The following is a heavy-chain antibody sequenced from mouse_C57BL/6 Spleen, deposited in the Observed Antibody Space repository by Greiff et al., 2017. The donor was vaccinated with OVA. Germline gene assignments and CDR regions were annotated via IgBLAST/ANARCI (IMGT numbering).Heavy chain of an antibody. D-gene: IGHD2-3*01. CDR3: ARDRGYYVGDYAMDY. V-gene: IGHV3-6*01. CDR1: GYSITSGYY. CDR2: ISYDGSN. J-gene: IGHJ4*01. Sequence: EVKLVESGPGLVKPSQSLSLTCSVTGYSITSGYYWNWIRQFPGNKLEWMGYISYDGSNNYNPSLKNRISITRDTSKNQFFLKLNSVTTEDTATYYCARDRGYYVGDYAMDYWGQGTSVTVSS.